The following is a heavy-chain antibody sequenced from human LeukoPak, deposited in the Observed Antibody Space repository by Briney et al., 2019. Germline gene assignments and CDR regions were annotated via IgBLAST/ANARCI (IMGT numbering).Heavy chain of an antibody. D-gene: IGHD6-25*01. CDR1: GYTFTGYY. CDR3: VTLLSNAAFDY. J-gene: IGHJ4*02. V-gene: IGHV1-2*02. CDR2: INPNTGAT. Sequence: ASVKVSCKASGYTFTGYYMHWVRQAPGQGLEWMGWINPNTGATNYAQKVQGRVTMTTDTSISTAYMELSRLRSDDTAVYYCVTLLSNAAFDYWGQGTLVTVSS.